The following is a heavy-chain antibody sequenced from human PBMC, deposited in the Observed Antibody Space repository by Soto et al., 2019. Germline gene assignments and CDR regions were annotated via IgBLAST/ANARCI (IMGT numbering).Heavy chain of an antibody. V-gene: IGHV3-9*01. CDR1: GFTFDDYA. J-gene: IGHJ6*02. CDR3: AKSTGGTANGMDV. CDR2: ISWKSASI. Sequence: DVQLVESGGGLVQPGRSLRLSCVASGFTFDDYAMFWVRQAPGKGLEWVSGISWKSASIGYADSVKGRFTISRDNAKNSLYLQMNSLRAEDTALYYCAKSTGGTANGMDVWGQGTTVTVSS. D-gene: IGHD2-8*02.